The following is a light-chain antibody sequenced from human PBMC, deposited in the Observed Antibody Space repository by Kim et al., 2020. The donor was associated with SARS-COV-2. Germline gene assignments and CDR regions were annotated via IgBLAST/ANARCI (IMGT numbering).Light chain of an antibody. J-gene: IGKJ4*01. CDR2: AAS. Sequence: SSTGDRVTTTCRASQGISSYLAWYQQKQGKAPKLLIYAASTLQRGVPSRFSGSGAGTDITLTISCLQSEDFATYYCQQYYSYPLTFGGGTKVDIK. CDR3: QQYYSYPLT. V-gene: IGKV1-8*01. CDR1: QGISSY.